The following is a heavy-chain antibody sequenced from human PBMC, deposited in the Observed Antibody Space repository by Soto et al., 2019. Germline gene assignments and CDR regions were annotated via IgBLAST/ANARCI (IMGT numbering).Heavy chain of an antibody. CDR3: AREGYNWSYKGDY. J-gene: IGHJ4*02. CDR1: GFTFSSYS. V-gene: IGHV3-21*01. Sequence: EVQLVESGGGLVKPGGSLRLSCAASGFTFSSYSMNWVRQAPGKGLEWVSAISSSSSYIYYADSVKGRFTISRDNAKKSLYLEMNSLRAEDTAVYYCAREGYNWSYKGDYWGQGTRVTVSS. CDR2: ISSSSSYI. D-gene: IGHD1-7*01.